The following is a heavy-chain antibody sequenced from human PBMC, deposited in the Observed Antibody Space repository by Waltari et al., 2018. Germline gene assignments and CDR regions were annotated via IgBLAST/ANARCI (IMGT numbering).Heavy chain of an antibody. CDR3: AQGGPSLYCSGGSCYSGRFDY. CDR1: GFTFRSYG. V-gene: IGHV3-30*18. D-gene: IGHD2-15*01. Sequence: QVQLVESGGGVVQPGRSLRLSCAASGFTFRSYGMHWVRQAPGKGLEWVAVISYDGSNKYYADSVKGRFTISRDNSKNTLYLQMNSLRAEDTAVYYCAQGGPSLYCSGGSCYSGRFDYWGQGTLVTVSS. CDR2: ISYDGSNK. J-gene: IGHJ4*02.